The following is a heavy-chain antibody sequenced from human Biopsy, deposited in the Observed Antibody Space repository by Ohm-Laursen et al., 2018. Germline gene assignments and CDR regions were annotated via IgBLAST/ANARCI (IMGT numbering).Heavy chain of an antibody. CDR3: ARDVEGFYSYAMDV. CDR1: GFTFSSYG. D-gene: IGHD5-24*01. Sequence: SLRLSCTAAGFTFSSYGMNWVRQAPTKGLEWVSYISSSSGTIYYADSVKGRFTISRDNAKSSLYLQMNSLRAEDTAVYYCARDVEGFYSYAMDVWGQGTTVTVSS. CDR2: ISSSSGTI. J-gene: IGHJ6*02. V-gene: IGHV3-48*01.